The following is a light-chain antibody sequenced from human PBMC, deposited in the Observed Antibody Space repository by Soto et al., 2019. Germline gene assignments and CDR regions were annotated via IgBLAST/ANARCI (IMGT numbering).Light chain of an antibody. V-gene: IGLV2-8*01. CDR2: EVS. CDR3: SSYAGSNIVV. Sequence: QSALTQPPSASGSPGQSVTISCTGTSSDVGGYNFVSWYQQRPGKAPKLMIYEVSERPSGVPDRFSGSKSGNTASLTVSGLQAEDEADYYCSSYAGSNIVVFGGGTKLTGL. J-gene: IGLJ2*01. CDR1: SSDVGGYNF.